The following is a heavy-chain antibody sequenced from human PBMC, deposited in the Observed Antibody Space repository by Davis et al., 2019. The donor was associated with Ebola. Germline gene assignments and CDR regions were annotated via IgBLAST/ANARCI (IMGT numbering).Heavy chain of an antibody. D-gene: IGHD1-26*01. CDR2: INDYGTRT. Sequence: PGGSLRLSCSASGFTFNDYAMHWVRQAPGRGLDFVSGINDYGTRTHYADSVRGRFTTSRDDSKNAVYLQMTSLRAEDTALYYCVKDRRGSYAFDIWGQGTMVTVSS. CDR1: GFTFNDYA. CDR3: VKDRRGSYAFDI. V-gene: IGHV3-64D*06. J-gene: IGHJ3*02.